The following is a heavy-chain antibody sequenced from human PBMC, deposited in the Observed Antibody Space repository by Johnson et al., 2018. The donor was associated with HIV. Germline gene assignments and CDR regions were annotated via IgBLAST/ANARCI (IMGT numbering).Heavy chain of an antibody. J-gene: IGHJ3*02. Sequence: QVHLVESGGGVVQPGRSLRLSCAASGFTRSHYGMHWVRQAPGKGPEWVALISYDGSNAYYADSVNGRFTVSRDNSKNTLYLQMISLRAEDTAVYYCAKDREAWYISRWSPTDAFDIWGQGTMVTVSS. V-gene: IGHV3-30*18. CDR1: GFTRSHYG. CDR2: ISYDGSNA. D-gene: IGHD6-13*01. CDR3: AKDREAWYISRWSPTDAFDI.